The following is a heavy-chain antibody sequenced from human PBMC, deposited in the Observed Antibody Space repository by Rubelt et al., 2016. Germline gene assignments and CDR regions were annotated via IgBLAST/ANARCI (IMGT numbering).Heavy chain of an antibody. CDR2: ISSSSRTI. CDR1: GFTFTNYW. V-gene: IGHV3-48*02. D-gene: IGHD2-2*01. CDR3: ATQGYCSSTSCYGAY. Sequence: EVQLVESGGGLVQPGGSLRLSCAASGFTFTNYWTHWVRQAPGKGLEWVSYISSSSRTIYYADSVKGRFTISRDNAKNSLYLQMNSLRDEDTAVYYCATQGYCSSTSCYGAYWGQGTLVTVSS. J-gene: IGHJ4*02.